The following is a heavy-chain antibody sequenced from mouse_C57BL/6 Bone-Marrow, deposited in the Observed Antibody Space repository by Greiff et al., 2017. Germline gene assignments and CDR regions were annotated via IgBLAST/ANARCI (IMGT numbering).Heavy chain of an antibody. D-gene: IGHD3-2*02. J-gene: IGHJ3*01. CDR1: GYTFTSYT. V-gene: IGHV1-4*01. CDR3: ARERTDTDSSGFAY. Sequence: VQLQQSGAELARPGASVKMSCKASGYTFTSYTMHWVKQRPGQGLEWIGYINPSSGYTKYNQKFKDKATLTADKSSSTAYMQLSSLTSEYSAVYYCARERTDTDSSGFAYWGQGTLVTVSA. CDR2: INPSSGYT.